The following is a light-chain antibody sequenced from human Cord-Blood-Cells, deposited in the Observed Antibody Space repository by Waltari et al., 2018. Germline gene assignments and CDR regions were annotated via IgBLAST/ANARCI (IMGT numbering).Light chain of an antibody. CDR1: QDISNY. Sequence: DIQMTQSPSSLSESVAERVTITCQASQDISNYLNWYQQKPGKAPKLLIYDASNVETGVPSRFSGSGSGTDFTFTISSLQPEDIATYYCQQYDNLPLTFGGGTKVEIK. CDR2: DAS. CDR3: QQYDNLPLT. V-gene: IGKV1-33*01. J-gene: IGKJ4*01.